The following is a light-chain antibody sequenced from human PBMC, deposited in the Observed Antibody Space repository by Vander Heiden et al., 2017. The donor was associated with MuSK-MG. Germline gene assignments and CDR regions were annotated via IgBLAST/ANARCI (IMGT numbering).Light chain of an antibody. CDR3: QQASETPIT. J-gene: IGKJ5*01. CDR1: QSISMS. CDR2: AAS. Sequence: DIQMTQSPTSLSASVGDKVTITCRASQSISMSLNWYRQKPGKAPENLIYAASTLRRGVPSRFSGSGSGTLFSLTISGLQPEDFATSFCQQASETPITFGQGTRLEI. V-gene: IGKV1-39*01.